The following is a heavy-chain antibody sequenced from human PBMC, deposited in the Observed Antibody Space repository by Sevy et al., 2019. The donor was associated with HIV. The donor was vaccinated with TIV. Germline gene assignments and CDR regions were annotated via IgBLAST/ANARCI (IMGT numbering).Heavy chain of an antibody. CDR2: ISDSGGNT. Sequence: GGSLRLPCAASGFTFINYAMYWVRQTPGKGLEWVSVISDSGGNTYYADSVKGRFTISRDNSENTLYLQMNSLRAGDTAVYYCAKAGGSTGGSFDYWGQGTLVTVSS. D-gene: IGHD7-27*01. CDR3: AKAGGSTGGSFDY. J-gene: IGHJ4*02. V-gene: IGHV3-23*01. CDR1: GFTFINYA.